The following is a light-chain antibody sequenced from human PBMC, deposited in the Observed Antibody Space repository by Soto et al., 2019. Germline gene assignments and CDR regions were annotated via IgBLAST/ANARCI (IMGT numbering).Light chain of an antibody. J-gene: IGKJ5*01. CDR3: QQYVTSPAIT. CDR2: GAT. CDR1: ESVGDY. V-gene: IGKV3-20*01. Sequence: PGEMATLSCWASESVGDYLAWYQHKPGQAPRLLIYGATKSTSGTPDRFSGTGSETAFTLAISRLEPGDFAVYYCQQYVTSPAITFGQGTRLEIK.